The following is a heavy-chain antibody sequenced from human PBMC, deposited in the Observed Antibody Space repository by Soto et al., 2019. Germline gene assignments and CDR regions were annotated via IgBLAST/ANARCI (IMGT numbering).Heavy chain of an antibody. CDR3: VNWDCSGGKCRKYFEV. CDR2: VTGSGGST. D-gene: IGHD2-15*01. J-gene: IGHJ2*01. V-gene: IGHV3-23*01. Sequence: EVQLLESGGGLVQPGGSLRLSCSASGFTFNNYAMSWVRQTPGKGLEWVSSVTGSGGSTYYAESVKGRFTISRDNSKNTLYLQMNSLRAEDTAQYYCVNWDCSGGKCRKYFEVWSRGTLATVSS. CDR1: GFTFNNYA.